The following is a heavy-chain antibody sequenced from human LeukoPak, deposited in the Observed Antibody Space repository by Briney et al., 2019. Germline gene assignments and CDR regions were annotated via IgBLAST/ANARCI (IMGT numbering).Heavy chain of an antibody. CDR2: ISYDGSNK. J-gene: IGHJ4*02. V-gene: IGHV3-30-3*01. D-gene: IGHD3-10*01. Sequence: GGSLRLSCAASGFTFSSYAMHWVRQAPGKGLEWVAVISYDGSNKYYADSVKGRSTISRDNSKNTLYLQMNSLRAEDTAVYYCARGGSGSYYYFDYWGQGTLVTVSS. CDR3: ARGGSGSYYYFDY. CDR1: GFTFSSYA.